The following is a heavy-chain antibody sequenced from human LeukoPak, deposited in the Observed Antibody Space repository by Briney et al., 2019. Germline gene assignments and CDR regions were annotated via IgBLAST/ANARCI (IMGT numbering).Heavy chain of an antibody. D-gene: IGHD1-26*01. J-gene: IGHJ3*02. CDR1: GFTFDDYA. CDR2: ISWNSGSI. CDR3: AKDRSIDYAFDI. Sequence: GGSLRLSCVASGFTFDDYAMHWVRQAPGKGLEWVSGISWNSGSIGYADSVKGRFTISRDNAKNSLYLRAEDMALYYCAKDRSIDYAFDIWGQGTMVTVSS. V-gene: IGHV3-9*03.